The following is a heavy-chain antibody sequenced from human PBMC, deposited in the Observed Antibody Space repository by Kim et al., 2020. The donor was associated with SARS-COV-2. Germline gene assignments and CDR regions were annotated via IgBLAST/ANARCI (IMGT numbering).Heavy chain of an antibody. CDR3: ASPPTVTTRTHWYFDL. Sequence: KFQGRVTITADESTSTAYMELSSLRSEDTAVYYCASPPTVTTRTHWYFDLWGRGTLVTVSS. V-gene: IGHV1-69*01. J-gene: IGHJ2*01. D-gene: IGHD4-17*01.